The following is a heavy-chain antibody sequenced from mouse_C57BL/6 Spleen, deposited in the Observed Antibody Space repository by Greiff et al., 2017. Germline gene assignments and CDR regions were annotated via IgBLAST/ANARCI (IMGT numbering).Heavy chain of an antibody. J-gene: IGHJ2*01. V-gene: IGHV3-6*01. CDR3: AREEYYGAYFDY. CDR2: ISYDGSN. CDR1: GYSITSGYY. D-gene: IGHD1-1*01. Sequence: EVKLLESGPGLVKPSQSLSLTCSVTGYSITSGYYWNWIRQFPGNKLEWMGYISYDGSNNYNPSLKNRISSTRDTSKNQFFLKLNSVTTEDTATYYCAREEYYGAYFDYWGQGTTLTVSS.